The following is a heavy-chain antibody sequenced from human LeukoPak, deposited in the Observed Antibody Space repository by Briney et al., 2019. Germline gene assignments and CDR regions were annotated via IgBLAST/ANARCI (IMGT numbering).Heavy chain of an antibody. D-gene: IGHD3-3*01. CDR1: GYSFTSYW. Sequence: GESLKISCKGSGYSFTSYWIGWVRQMPGKGLEWMGIIYPGDSDTRYSPSFQGQVTISADKSISTAYLQWSSLKASDTAMYYCARQVDDFWSGYYFDYWGQGTLVTVSS. V-gene: IGHV5-51*01. J-gene: IGHJ4*02. CDR3: ARQVDDFWSGYYFDY. CDR2: IYPGDSDT.